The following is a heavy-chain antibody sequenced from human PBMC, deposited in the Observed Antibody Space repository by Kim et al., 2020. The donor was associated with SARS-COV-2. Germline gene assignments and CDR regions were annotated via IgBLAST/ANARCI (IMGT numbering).Heavy chain of an antibody. Sequence: ASVKVSCKASGYTFTSYAMHWVRQAPGQRLEWMGWINAGNGNTKYSQKFQGRVTITRDTSASTAYMELSSLRSEDTAVYYCAKGYSYGYGPLDYWGQGTLVTVSS. J-gene: IGHJ4*02. CDR1: GYTFTSYA. CDR2: INAGNGNT. CDR3: AKGYSYGYGPLDY. V-gene: IGHV1-3*01. D-gene: IGHD5-18*01.